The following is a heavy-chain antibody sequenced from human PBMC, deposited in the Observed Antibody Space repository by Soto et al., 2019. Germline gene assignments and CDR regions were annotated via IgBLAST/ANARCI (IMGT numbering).Heavy chain of an antibody. V-gene: IGHV4-59*01. CDR2: IYYSGST. CDR1: GGSISSYY. J-gene: IGHJ6*02. D-gene: IGHD3-10*01. Sequence: SETLSLTCTVSGGSISSYYWSWIRQPPGKGLEWIGYIYYSGSTNYNPSLKSRVTISVDTSKNQFSLKLSSVTAADTAVYYCARDPAYYYGSGSSPLFYYYYGMDVWGQGTTVTVSS. CDR3: ARDPAYYYGSGSSPLFYYYYGMDV.